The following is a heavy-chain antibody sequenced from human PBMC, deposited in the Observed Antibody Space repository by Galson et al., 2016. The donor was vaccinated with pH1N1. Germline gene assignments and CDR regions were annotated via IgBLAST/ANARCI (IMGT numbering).Heavy chain of an antibody. CDR1: GDSVSSNSAA. J-gene: IGHJ6*02. CDR2: TYYRSKWYN. D-gene: IGHD3-22*01. Sequence: CAISGDSVSSNSAAWNWIRQSPSRGLEWLGRTYYRSKWYNDYAVSVNSRITINPDTSKNQFSLQLNSVTPEDTAVYYCARGGFYYDSSGPSYGMDVWGQGTTVTVSS. V-gene: IGHV6-1*01. CDR3: ARGGFYYDSSGPSYGMDV.